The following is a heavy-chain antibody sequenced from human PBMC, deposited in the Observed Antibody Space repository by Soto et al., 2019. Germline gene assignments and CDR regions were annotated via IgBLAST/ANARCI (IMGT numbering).Heavy chain of an antibody. CDR2: ISWNSGSI. CDR1: GFTFDDYA. Sequence: PGGSLRLSCAASGFTFDDYAMHWVRQAPGKGLGWVSGISWNSGSIGYADSVKGRFTISRDNAKNSLYLQMNSLRAEDTALYYCAKDRTWIQRSQDWYFDLWGRGTLVTVSS. CDR3: AKDRTWIQRSQDWYFDL. V-gene: IGHV3-9*01. J-gene: IGHJ2*01. D-gene: IGHD5-18*01.